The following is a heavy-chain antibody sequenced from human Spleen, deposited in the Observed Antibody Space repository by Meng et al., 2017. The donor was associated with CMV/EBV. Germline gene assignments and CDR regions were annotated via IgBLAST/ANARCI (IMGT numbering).Heavy chain of an antibody. V-gene: IGHV3-7*01. J-gene: IGHJ6*02. CDR2: IKQDGSEK. CDR1: GFTFSTYW. CDR3: ARDTITARRYYYYGLDV. Sequence: GESLKISCAASGFTFSTYWMSWVRQAPGKGLQWVANIKQDGSEKYYVDPVKGRFTISRDNAKNSLYLQMNSLRAEDTAVYYCARDTITARRYYYYGLDVWGQGTTVTVSS. D-gene: IGHD6-6*01.